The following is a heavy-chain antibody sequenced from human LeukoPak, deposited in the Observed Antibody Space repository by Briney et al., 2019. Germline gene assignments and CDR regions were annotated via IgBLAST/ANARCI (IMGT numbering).Heavy chain of an antibody. J-gene: IGHJ4*02. CDR1: GYSFTSYW. CDR2: IYPGDSDT. Sequence: GESLKISCQGSGYSFTSYWIGWVRQMPGKGLEWMGIIYPGDSDTRYSPSFQGQVTISADKSISTAYLQWSSLKASDTAMYYCASSSSGSYSLFDYWGQGTLVTVSS. D-gene: IGHD1-26*01. V-gene: IGHV5-51*01. CDR3: ASSSSGSYSLFDY.